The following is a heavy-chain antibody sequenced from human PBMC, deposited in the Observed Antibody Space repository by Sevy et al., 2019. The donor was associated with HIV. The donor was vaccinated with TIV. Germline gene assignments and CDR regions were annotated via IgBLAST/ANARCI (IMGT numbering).Heavy chain of an antibody. J-gene: IGHJ5*02. V-gene: IGHV1-69*13. CDR3: AREEVAHSSSTRLWFDP. CDR1: GGTFSSYA. Sequence: ASVKVSCKASGGTFSSYAISWVRQAPGQGLEWMGGIIPIFGTANYAQKFQGRVTITADESTSTAYMELSCLRSEDTAVYYCAREEVAHSSSTRLWFDPWGQGTLVTVSS. CDR2: IIPIFGTA. D-gene: IGHD6-13*01.